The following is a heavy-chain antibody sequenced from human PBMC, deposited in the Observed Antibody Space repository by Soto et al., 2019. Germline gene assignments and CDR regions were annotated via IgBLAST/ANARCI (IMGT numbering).Heavy chain of an antibody. V-gene: IGHV4-59*01. Sequence: QMQQQESGPGLVKPSENLSLTCTVSGGSISSYYWSWIRQPPGKGLEWIGYIYYSGSTNYNPSLKSRVTISVDTSKNQFSLKLSSVTAADTAVYYCARDYYGSGSPPLGYWGQGTLVTVSS. CDR2: IYYSGST. CDR1: GGSISSYY. D-gene: IGHD3-10*01. CDR3: ARDYYGSGSPPLGY. J-gene: IGHJ4*02.